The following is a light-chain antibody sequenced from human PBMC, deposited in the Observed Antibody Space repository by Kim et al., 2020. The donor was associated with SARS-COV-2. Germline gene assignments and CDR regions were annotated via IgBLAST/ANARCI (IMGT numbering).Light chain of an antibody. J-gene: IGKJ1*01. CDR3: QQYDSFPWT. Sequence: ASVGDRVTITCRASQSISAYLAWYQHKSGKAPKLLIYKASNLESGVPSRFSGSGSGTEFTLTISSLQPDDFVTYYCQQYDSFPWTFGQGTKVDIK. CDR2: KAS. V-gene: IGKV1-5*03. CDR1: QSISAY.